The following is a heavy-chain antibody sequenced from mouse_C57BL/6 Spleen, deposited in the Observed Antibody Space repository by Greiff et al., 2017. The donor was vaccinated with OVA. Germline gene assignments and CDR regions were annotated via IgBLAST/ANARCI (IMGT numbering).Heavy chain of an antibody. J-gene: IGHJ3*01. V-gene: IGHV1-81*01. CDR1: GYTFTSYG. Sequence: VQLQQSGAELARPGASVKLSCKASGYTFTSYGISWVKQRTGQGLEWIGEIYPRSGNTYYNEKFKGKATLTADKSSSTAYMELRSLTSEDSAVYFCARNDYDQEWFAYWGQGTLVTVSA. D-gene: IGHD2-4*01. CDR2: IYPRSGNT. CDR3: ARNDYDQEWFAY.